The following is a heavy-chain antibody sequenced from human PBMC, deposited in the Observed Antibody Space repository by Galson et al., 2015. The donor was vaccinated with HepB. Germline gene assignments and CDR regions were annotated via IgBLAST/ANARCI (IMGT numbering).Heavy chain of an antibody. Sequence: SLRLSCAASGFTFSSYAMHWVRQAPGKGLEWVAVISYDGSNKYYADSVKGRFTISRDNSKNTLYLQMNSLRAEDTAVYYCAKGLYYDFWRGMDVWGQGTTVTVSS. CDR2: ISYDGSNK. CDR1: GFTFSSYA. J-gene: IGHJ6*02. D-gene: IGHD3-3*01. V-gene: IGHV3-30-3*01. CDR3: AKGLYYDFWRGMDV.